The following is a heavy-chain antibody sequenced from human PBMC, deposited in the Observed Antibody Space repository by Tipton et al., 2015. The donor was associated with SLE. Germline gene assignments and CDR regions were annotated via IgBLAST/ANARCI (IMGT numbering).Heavy chain of an antibody. D-gene: IGHD1-14*01. Sequence: GSLRLSCAASGFTFSSYSMNWVRQAPGKGLQWVSSISFTSNFIYYADSVKGRFTITRDDANKSLYLLMNSLRAEDTATYYCAREAEENQHPYNMDVWGKGTTVTVSS. J-gene: IGHJ6*03. CDR1: GFTFSSYS. V-gene: IGHV3-21*01. CDR3: AREAEENQHPYNMDV. CDR2: ISFTSNFI.